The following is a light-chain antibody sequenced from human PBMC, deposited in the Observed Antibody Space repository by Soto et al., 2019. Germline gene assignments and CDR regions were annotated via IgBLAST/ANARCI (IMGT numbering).Light chain of an antibody. CDR3: QQYGNSPT. Sequence: EIVLTQSPGTLSLSPGERATLSCRTSQRVDSGYIAWYQQRPGQSPRLLTYSASSRVTGIPDRFSGSGSGTDFTLTISRLEPEDFAVYYCQQYGNSPTFGQGTKVEI. CDR1: QRVDSGY. J-gene: IGKJ1*01. V-gene: IGKV3-20*01. CDR2: SAS.